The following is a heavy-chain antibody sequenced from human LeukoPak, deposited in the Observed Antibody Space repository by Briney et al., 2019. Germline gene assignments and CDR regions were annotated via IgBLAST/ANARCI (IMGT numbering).Heavy chain of an antibody. Sequence: SETLSLTCTVSGGSISSSSYYWGWIRQPPGKGLGWIGSIYYSGSTYYNPSLKSRVTISVDTSKNQFSLKLSSVTAADTAVYHCAKVTASGFFDYWGQGTLVTVSS. CDR3: AKVTASGFFDY. D-gene: IGHD2-21*02. J-gene: IGHJ4*02. CDR1: GGSISSSSYY. V-gene: IGHV4-39*07. CDR2: IYYSGST.